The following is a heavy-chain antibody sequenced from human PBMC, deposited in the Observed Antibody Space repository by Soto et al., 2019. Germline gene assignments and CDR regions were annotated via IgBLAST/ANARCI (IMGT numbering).Heavy chain of an antibody. V-gene: IGHV4-59*01. Sequence: QVQLQESGPGLVKPLETLSLTCTVPGGSITSYYWSWVRQPPGKGLEWIGYIYYNGNINYNPSLQRRLTISLDTSKNQFSLRLSSVTAADTAVYYCATGRVYFGSEYWGQGTLVTVSS. CDR2: IYYNGNI. D-gene: IGHD3-10*01. CDR3: ATGRVYFGSEY. J-gene: IGHJ4*02. CDR1: GGSITSYY.